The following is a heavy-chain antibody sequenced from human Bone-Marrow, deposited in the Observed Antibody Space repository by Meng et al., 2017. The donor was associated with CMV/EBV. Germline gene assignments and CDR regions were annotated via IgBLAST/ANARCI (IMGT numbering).Heavy chain of an antibody. CDR2: IIPIFGTA. CDR3: ARAQLRARPVVYYGMDV. V-gene: IGHV1-69*05. CDR1: GGTFSSYA. Sequence: SVKVSCKASGGTFSSYAISWVRQAPGQGLEWMGGIIPIFGTANYAQKFQGRVTITTDESTSTAYMELSSLRSEDTAVYYCARAQLRARPVVYYGMDVWGQGTTVTV. J-gene: IGHJ6*02. D-gene: IGHD6-6*01.